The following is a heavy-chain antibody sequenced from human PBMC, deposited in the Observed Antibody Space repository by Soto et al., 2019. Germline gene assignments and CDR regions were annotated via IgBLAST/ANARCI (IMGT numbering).Heavy chain of an antibody. CDR2: ISSSSSYT. Sequence: PGGSLRLSCAASGCPFSDYYMSWIRQAPGKGLEWVSYISSSSSYTNYADSVKGRFTISRDNAKNSLYLQMNSLRAEDTAVYYCAGDLTARPTALWVDYYYGMDVWGQGTTVTVSS. CDR3: AGDLTARPTALWVDYYYGMDV. CDR1: GCPFSDYY. V-gene: IGHV3-11*05. D-gene: IGHD3-16*01. J-gene: IGHJ6*02.